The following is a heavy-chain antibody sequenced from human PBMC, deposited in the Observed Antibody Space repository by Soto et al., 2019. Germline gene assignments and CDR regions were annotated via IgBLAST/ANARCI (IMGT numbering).Heavy chain of an antibody. CDR2: INPNSGGT. J-gene: IGHJ6*02. CDR1: GYTFTGYY. Sequence: GASVKVSCKASGYTFTGYYMHWVRQAPGQGLEWMGWINPNSGGTNYAQKFQGWVTMTRDTSISTAYMELSRLRSDDTAVYYCARSLYCSGGSCSGGVNYYGMDVWGQGTTGTVSS. D-gene: IGHD2-15*01. V-gene: IGHV1-2*04. CDR3: ARSLYCSGGSCSGGVNYYGMDV.